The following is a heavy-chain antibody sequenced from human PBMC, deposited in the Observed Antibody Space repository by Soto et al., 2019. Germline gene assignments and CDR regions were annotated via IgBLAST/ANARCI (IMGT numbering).Heavy chain of an antibody. CDR1: GFTFSSYS. J-gene: IGHJ4*02. D-gene: IGHD2-2*01. V-gene: IGHV3-48*01. CDR2: IRSSSDTI. Sequence: PGGSLRLSCAASGFTFSSYSMNWVRQAPGKGLEWISYIRSSSDTIYYADSVKSRFTISRDNSKNTLYLQMNSLRAEDTAVYYCAKFRGYCSSTSCYFFYFDYWGQGTLVTVSS. CDR3: AKFRGYCSSTSCYFFYFDY.